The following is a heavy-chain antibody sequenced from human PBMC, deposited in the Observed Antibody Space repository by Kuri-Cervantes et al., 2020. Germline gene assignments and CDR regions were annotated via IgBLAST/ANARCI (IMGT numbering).Heavy chain of an antibody. Sequence: ASVKVSCKASGYSFTDYYIHWVRQAPGQGLEWMGWINPNSGGTNYAQKFQGWVTMTRDTSISTAYMELSRLRSDDMAVYYCARDAQNSDWPYYFDYWGQGTLVTVSS. D-gene: IGHD6-19*01. CDR2: INPNSGGT. CDR1: GYSFTDYY. V-gene: IGHV1-2*04. J-gene: IGHJ4*02. CDR3: ARDAQNSDWPYYFDY.